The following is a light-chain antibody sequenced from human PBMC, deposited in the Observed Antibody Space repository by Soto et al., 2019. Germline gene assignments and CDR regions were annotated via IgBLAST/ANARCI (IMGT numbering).Light chain of an antibody. CDR1: QSVSSN. J-gene: IGKJ2*01. Sequence: EIVMTQSPATLSVSPGERATLSCRASQSVSSNLAWYQQKPGQAPRLLLYGASTRATGIPARFSGSGSGTEFTLTISSLQSEDFAVYYCQQYNNWPPGTFGQGTNLEIK. CDR2: GAS. CDR3: QQYNNWPPGT. V-gene: IGKV3-15*01.